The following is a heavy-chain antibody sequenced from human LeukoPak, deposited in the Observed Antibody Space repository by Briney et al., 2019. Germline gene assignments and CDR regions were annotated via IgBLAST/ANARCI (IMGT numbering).Heavy chain of an antibody. CDR2: IGGSGSST. V-gene: IGHV3-23*01. D-gene: IGHD3-22*01. Sequence: GGSLRLSCAASGFTFSSYALSWVRQAPGKGLEWVSAIGGSGSSTYYADSVKGRFAISRDNSKNTLYLQMNSLRAEDTAVYYCAKGYDYYDTGGYYSRPDAFDIWGQGTLVTVSS. CDR1: GFTFSSYA. J-gene: IGHJ3*02. CDR3: AKGYDYYDTGGYYSRPDAFDI.